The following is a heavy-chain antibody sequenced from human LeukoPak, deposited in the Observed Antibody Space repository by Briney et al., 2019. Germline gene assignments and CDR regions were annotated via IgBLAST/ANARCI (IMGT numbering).Heavy chain of an antibody. V-gene: IGHV3-48*03. CDR3: TRGGYCSSTSCYKNGMDV. D-gene: IGHD2-2*02. Sequence: GGFLTLSCAASGFSFSSYEMNWVCQAPGKGLEWVSYISSSGSTIYYADSVKGRFTISRDNAKNSLYLQMNSLRAEDTAVYFCTRGGYCSSTSCYKNGMDVWGKGTTVTVSS. CDR1: GFSFSSYE. CDR2: ISSSGSTI. J-gene: IGHJ6*04.